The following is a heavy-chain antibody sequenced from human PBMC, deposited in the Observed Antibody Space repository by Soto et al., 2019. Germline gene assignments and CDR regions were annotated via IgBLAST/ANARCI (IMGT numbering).Heavy chain of an antibody. D-gene: IGHD6-13*01. CDR2: IHYSGST. Sequence: SETLSLTCTVSGGSISSYYWSWIRQPPGKGLEWIGYIHYSGSTNYNPCLKSRVTISVDTSKNQFSLKLSSVTAADTAVYYCARGLRSYSSSWYGNYYYMDVWGKGATVTVSS. CDR1: GGSISSYY. CDR3: ARGLRSYSSSWYGNYYYMDV. J-gene: IGHJ6*03. V-gene: IGHV4-59*01.